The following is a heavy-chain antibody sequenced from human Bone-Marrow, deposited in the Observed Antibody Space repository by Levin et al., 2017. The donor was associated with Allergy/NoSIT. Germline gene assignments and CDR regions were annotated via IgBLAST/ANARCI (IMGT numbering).Heavy chain of an antibody. CDR2: ISAYNGNT. Sequence: ASVKVSCKASGYTFTSYGISWVRQAPGQGLEWMGWISAYNGNTNYAQKLQGRVTMTTDTSTSTAYMELRSLRSDDTAVYYCARGDGSYYLSPDAFDIWGQGTMVTVSS. CDR3: ARGDGSYYLSPDAFDI. CDR1: GYTFTSYG. D-gene: IGHD1-26*01. V-gene: IGHV1-18*01. J-gene: IGHJ3*02.